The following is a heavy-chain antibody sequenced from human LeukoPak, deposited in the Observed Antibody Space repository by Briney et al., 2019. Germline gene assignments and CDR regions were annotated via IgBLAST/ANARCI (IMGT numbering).Heavy chain of an antibody. D-gene: IGHD6-19*01. CDR1: GFIFSNYG. J-gene: IGHJ4*02. Sequence: QTGGSLRLSCEVSGFIFSNYGMHWVRQAPGKGLEWVALIWYDGRTKFHADSVKGRFTISRDNSANTLYLQMSSLRVEDTALYYCAREWGRIAVAGGPGYWGQGALVTVSS. CDR2: IWYDGRTK. CDR3: AREWGRIAVAGGPGY. V-gene: IGHV3-33*01.